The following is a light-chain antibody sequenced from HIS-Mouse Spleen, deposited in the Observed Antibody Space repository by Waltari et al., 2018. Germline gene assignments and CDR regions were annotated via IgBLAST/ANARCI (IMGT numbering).Light chain of an antibody. J-gene: IGLJ3*02. V-gene: IGLV3-25*03. CDR1: ALPKQY. Sequence: SYELTQPPSVSVSPGQTARNPCPGDALPKQYAYWYQQKPGQAPVLVIYKDSARPSGIPERFSGSSSGTTVTLTISGVQAEDEADYYCQSADSSGTGWVFGGGTKLTVL. CDR3: QSADSSGTGWV. CDR2: KDS.